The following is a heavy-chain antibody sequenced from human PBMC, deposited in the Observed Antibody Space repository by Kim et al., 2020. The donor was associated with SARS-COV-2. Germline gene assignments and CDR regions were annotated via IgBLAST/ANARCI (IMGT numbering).Heavy chain of an antibody. V-gene: IGHV1-18*01. D-gene: IGHD1-26*01. J-gene: IGHJ4*02. CDR2: ISAYNGNT. Sequence: ASVKVSCKASGYTFSNYGISWVRQAPGQGLEWMGWISAYNGNTNSAQKVHDRLTVTTDTSTSTAYMELRSLSSDDTAVYFCARVGATPLMPFDYWGQGTLVTVSS. CDR1: GYTFSNYG. CDR3: ARVGATPLMPFDY.